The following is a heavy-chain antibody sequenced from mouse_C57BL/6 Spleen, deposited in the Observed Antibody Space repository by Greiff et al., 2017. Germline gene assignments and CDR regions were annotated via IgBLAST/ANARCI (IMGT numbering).Heavy chain of an antibody. CDR2: INPNYGTT. CDR3: ARSIVTRGGFDY. D-gene: IGHD2-12*01. CDR1: GYSFTDYN. Sequence: VQLKESGPELVKPGASVKISCKASGYSFTDYNMNWVKQSNGTSLEWIGVINPNYGTTSYNQKFKGKATLTVDQSSSTAYMQLNSLTSEDSAVXYCARSIVTRGGFDYGGQGTTLTVSS. V-gene: IGHV1-39*01. J-gene: IGHJ2*01.